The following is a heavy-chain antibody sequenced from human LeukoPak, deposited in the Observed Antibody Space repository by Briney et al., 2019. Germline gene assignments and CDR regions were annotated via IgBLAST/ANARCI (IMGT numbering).Heavy chain of an antibody. CDR3: ARGRIGYSIAACPPDY. CDR2: MNPNSGNT. V-gene: IGHV1-8*01. D-gene: IGHD6-13*01. Sequence: ASVKVSCKASGYTFTSYDINWVRQATGQGLEWMGWMNPNSGNTGYAQKFQGRVTMTRNTSISTAYMELSSLRSEDTAVYYCARGRIGYSIAACPPDYWGQGTLVTVSS. CDR1: GYTFTSYD. J-gene: IGHJ4*02.